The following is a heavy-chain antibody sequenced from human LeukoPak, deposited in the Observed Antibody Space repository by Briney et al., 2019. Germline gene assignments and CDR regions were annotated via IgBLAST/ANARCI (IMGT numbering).Heavy chain of an antibody. CDR2: ISAYSGNT. CDR3: ARRIHCAGDCCFDY. J-gene: IGHJ4*02. Sequence: ASVKVSCKASGYIFTSYSLTWVRQVPGQGLEWLGWISAYSGNTKYVQKLQDRLSMTADTSTSTAYMELRSLRSDDTAMYYCARRIHCAGDCCFDYWGQGTLVTVSS. V-gene: IGHV1-18*01. CDR1: GYIFTSYS. D-gene: IGHD2-21*02.